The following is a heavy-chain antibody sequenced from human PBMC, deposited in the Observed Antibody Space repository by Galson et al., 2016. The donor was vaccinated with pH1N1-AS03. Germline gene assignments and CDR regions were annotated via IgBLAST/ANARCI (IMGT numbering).Heavy chain of an antibody. V-gene: IGHV5-10-1*01. D-gene: IGHD3-22*01. CDR2: IDPSDSYT. J-gene: IGHJ4*02. CDR1: GYSFTSYW. CDR3: ARLGGGAESTMIVVVPESSEDY. Sequence: QSGAEVKKPGESLRISCKGSGYSFTSYWISWVRQMPGKGLEWMGRIDPSDSYTNYSPSFQGHVTIYADKSISTAYLQWRSLKAPDTAMYYCARLGGGAESTMIVVVPESSEDYWGQGTLVTVSS.